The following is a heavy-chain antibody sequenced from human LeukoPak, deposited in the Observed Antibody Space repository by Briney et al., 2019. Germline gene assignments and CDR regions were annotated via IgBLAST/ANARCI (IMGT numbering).Heavy chain of an antibody. V-gene: IGHV3-23*01. CDR2: ISGSGGST. CDR3: VRIIYFDY. CDR1: GFIFSKYA. D-gene: IGHD1-14*01. J-gene: IGHJ4*02. Sequence: GGSLRLSCAASGFIFSKYAMSWVRQAPGKGLEWVSSISGSGGSTYYADSVKGRFTISRDNSKNTLHLQMNSLRAEDTAVYYCVRIIYFDYWGQGTLVTVSS.